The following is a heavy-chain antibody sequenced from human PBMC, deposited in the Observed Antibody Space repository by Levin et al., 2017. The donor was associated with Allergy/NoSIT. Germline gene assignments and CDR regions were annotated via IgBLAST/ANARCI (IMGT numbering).Heavy chain of an antibody. Sequence: SQTLSLTCTVSGGSISSDYWSWIRQPPGKGLEWIGYIYNSGSTNYNPSLKSRVAISVDTSKNQFSLKLSSVTAADTAVYYCARRFCGGGTCYFGAHGMDVWGQGTTVTVSS. D-gene: IGHD2-15*01. J-gene: IGHJ6*02. CDR2: IYNSGST. CDR3: ARRFCGGGTCYFGAHGMDV. V-gene: IGHV4-59*08. CDR1: GGSISSDY.